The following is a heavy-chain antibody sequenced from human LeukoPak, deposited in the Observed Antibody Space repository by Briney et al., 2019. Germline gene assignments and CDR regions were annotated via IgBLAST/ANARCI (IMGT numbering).Heavy chain of an antibody. V-gene: IGHV4-4*07. CDR1: GGSISSYF. CDR3: ARDLPTYYYGSAPFDP. J-gene: IGHJ5*02. Sequence: SETLSLTCTVSGGSISSYFWSWIRQPAGKGLEWIGRIYTSGSTNYNPSLKSRVTMSVDTSKNQFSLKLSSVTAADTAVYYCARDLPTYYYGSAPFDPWGQGTLVTVSS. D-gene: IGHD3-10*01. CDR2: IYTSGST.